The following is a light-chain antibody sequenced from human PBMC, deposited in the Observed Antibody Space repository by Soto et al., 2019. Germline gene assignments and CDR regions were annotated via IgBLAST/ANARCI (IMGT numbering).Light chain of an antibody. CDR1: VSVRSSY. V-gene: IGKV3-20*01. CDR2: GVS. Sequence: EIVLTQSPGTLSLSPGERATLSCRASVSVRSSYLAWYQQKLGQAPRLLMYGVSVRATGIPDRFRGSESGTDFTLTISRLEPEDFGVYYCQQYGRSPYTFGQGTKLEIK. CDR3: QQYGRSPYT. J-gene: IGKJ2*01.